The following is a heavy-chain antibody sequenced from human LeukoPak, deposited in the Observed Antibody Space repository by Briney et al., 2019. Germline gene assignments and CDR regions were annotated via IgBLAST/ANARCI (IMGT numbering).Heavy chain of an antibody. D-gene: IGHD2-15*01. CDR2: IYYSGST. Sequence: SETLSLTCTVSGGSISSYYWSWIRQPPGKGLEWIGYIYYSGSTNYNPSLKSRVTISVDTSKNQFSLKLSSVTAADTAVYYCAGLYCSGGSSYPDYWGQGTLVTVPS. J-gene: IGHJ4*02. V-gene: IGHV4-59*01. CDR3: AGLYCSGGSSYPDY. CDR1: GGSISSYY.